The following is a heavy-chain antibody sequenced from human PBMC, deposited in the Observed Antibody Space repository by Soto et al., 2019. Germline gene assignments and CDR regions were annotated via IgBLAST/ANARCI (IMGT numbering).Heavy chain of an antibody. CDR3: AKESRGVSDIPGDFDY. V-gene: IGHV3-23*01. CDR2: ISGSGGST. CDR1: GFTFSSYA. D-gene: IGHD2-2*02. Sequence: PGGSLRLSCAASGFTFSSYAMSWVRQAPGKGLEWVSAISGSGGSTYYADSVKGRFTISRDNSKNTLYLQMNSLRAEDTAVYYCAKESRGVSDIPGDFDYWGQGTLVTVSS. J-gene: IGHJ4*02.